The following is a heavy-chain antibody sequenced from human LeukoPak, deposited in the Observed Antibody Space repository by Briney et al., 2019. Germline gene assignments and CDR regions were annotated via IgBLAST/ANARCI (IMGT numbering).Heavy chain of an antibody. CDR2: IYTSGST. V-gene: IGHV4-4*07. Sequence: SETLSLTCTVSGGSISSYYWSWIRQPAGKGLEWIGRIYTSGSTNYNPSLKSRVTMSVDTSKNQFSLKLRSVTAADTAVYYCARGYNWGSPTRNFYYLDVWGKGATVTVSS. CDR3: ARGYNWGSPTRNFYYLDV. J-gene: IGHJ6*03. CDR1: GGSISSYY. D-gene: IGHD7-27*01.